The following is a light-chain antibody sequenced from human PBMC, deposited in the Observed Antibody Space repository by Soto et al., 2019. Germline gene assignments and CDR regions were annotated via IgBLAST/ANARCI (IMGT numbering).Light chain of an antibody. CDR2: DVN. CDR3: SAYTTSIALYV. Sequence: QSVLTQPASVSGSRGQSITISCTGTSRDVGSYNLVSWYQQHPDKAPKLIIYDVNYRPSGVSNRFSGSKSGSTASLTISGLQAEDEADYYCSAYTTSIALYVFGAGTKVTVL. CDR1: SRDVGSYNL. V-gene: IGLV2-14*02. J-gene: IGLJ1*01.